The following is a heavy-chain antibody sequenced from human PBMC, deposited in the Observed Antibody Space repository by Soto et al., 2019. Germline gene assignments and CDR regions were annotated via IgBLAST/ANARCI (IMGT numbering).Heavy chain of an antibody. J-gene: IGHJ4*02. Sequence: EVQQVESGGGLVKPGGSLRLSCAASGFNFKNAWMNWVRQAPGKGLEWVGRIKSETDGGTTDYAAPVKGRFTISRDDSKSTLFREMNSLKTEDTGVYYCAAMKTYWGQGTPVTVSS. CDR2: IKSETDGGTT. V-gene: IGHV3-15*07. CDR3: AAMKTY. CDR1: GFNFKNAW. D-gene: IGHD3-16*01.